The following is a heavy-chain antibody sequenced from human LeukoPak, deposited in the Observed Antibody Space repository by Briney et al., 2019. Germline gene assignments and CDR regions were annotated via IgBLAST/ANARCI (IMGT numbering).Heavy chain of an antibody. CDR2: VNRDGSET. CDR1: GFTLSNHW. CDR3: ARNNGMDV. V-gene: IGHV3-7*03. J-gene: IGHJ6*02. Sequence: PGRSLRLSCAASGFTLSNHWMTWVRQVPGRGPEWVANVNRDGSETYYLDSVKGRFTISKDNAKNSLYLQMNSLRAEDTALYHCARNNGMDVWGQGTRSSSP.